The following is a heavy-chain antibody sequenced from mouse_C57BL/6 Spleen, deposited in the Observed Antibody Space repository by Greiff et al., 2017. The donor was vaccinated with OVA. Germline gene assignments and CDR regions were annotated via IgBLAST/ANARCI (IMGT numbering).Heavy chain of an antibody. D-gene: IGHD1-1*01. Sequence: VQLQQSGPELVKPGASVKISCKASGYSFTSYYIHWVKQRPGQGLEWIGWIYPGSGNTKYNEKFKGKATLTADTSSSTAYMQLSSLTSEDSAVYYCARGDYYGSSPWFAYWGQGTLVTVSA. CDR2: IYPGSGNT. CDR1: GYSFTSYY. J-gene: IGHJ3*01. V-gene: IGHV1-66*01. CDR3: ARGDYYGSSPWFAY.